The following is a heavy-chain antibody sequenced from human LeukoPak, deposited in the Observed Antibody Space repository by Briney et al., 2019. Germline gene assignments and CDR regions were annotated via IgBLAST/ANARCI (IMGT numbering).Heavy chain of an antibody. CDR1: GFTFSRYS. Sequence: GGSLRLSCAASGFTFSRYSIIWVRQAPGKGLEWVSSISSSSTYIYYADSVKGRFTISRDNSKNSVSLQMNSLRAEDTAVYYCARGAKSRAAVAVDYYYYGMDVWGQGTTVTVSS. CDR3: ARGAKSRAAVAVDYYYYGMDV. D-gene: IGHD6-19*01. J-gene: IGHJ6*02. CDR2: ISSSSTYI. V-gene: IGHV3-21*01.